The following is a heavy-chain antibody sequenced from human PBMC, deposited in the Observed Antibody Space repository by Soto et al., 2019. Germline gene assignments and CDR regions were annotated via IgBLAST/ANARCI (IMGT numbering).Heavy chain of an antibody. CDR2: ISNTGSTI. J-gene: IGHJ4*02. V-gene: IGHV3-11*01. CDR1: GFTFSDYN. Sequence: QVQLVESGGSLVKPGGSLRLSCAASGFTFSDYNMNWIRQAPGKGLEWVSYISNTGSTIYYADSVKGRFTISRDNTKNSLYLQMDSLRAEDTAVYYCARRSHLDYWGQGTLVTVSS. CDR3: ARRSHLDY.